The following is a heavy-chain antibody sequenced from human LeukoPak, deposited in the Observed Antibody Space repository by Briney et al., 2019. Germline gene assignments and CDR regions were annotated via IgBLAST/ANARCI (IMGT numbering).Heavy chain of an antibody. Sequence: TGGSLRLSCAASGFTFSSYSMSWVRQAPGKGLGWVSAITGGGDYTNYADSVKGRFTISRDNSKDTLYLQMYNLRAEDTAIYYCAKRWGYDRGFFDYWGQGTLVTASS. CDR1: GFTFSSYS. D-gene: IGHD5-12*01. V-gene: IGHV3-23*01. CDR3: AKRWGYDRGFFDY. CDR2: ITGGGDYT. J-gene: IGHJ4*02.